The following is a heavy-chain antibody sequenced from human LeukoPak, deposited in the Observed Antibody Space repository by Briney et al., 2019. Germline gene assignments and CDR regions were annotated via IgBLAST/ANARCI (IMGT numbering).Heavy chain of an antibody. D-gene: IGHD5-18*01. CDR2: IDSSGTT. Sequence: SETLSLTCTVSGASISRDTYFWGWIRQSPEKGLEWIGSIDSSGTTHYNSSLKSRVIISVDTSKNQVSLNLTSVTSADTAVYYCARHGYIQFWLYWGQGTQVIVSS. CDR1: GASISRDTYF. V-gene: IGHV4-39*01. CDR3: ARHGYIQFWLY. J-gene: IGHJ4*02.